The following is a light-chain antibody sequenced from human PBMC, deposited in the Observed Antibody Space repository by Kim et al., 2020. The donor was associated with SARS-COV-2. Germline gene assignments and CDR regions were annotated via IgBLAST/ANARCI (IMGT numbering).Light chain of an antibody. CDR2: TAY. CDR3: QPYITWSYY. J-gene: IGKJ2*01. CDR1: QSVSIY. V-gene: IGKV3-15*01. Sequence: IVMTQSQATLSVSPGERATLSCRASQSVSIYLVWYQQKPGQAPRLLTSTAYTRAAGIPARLSGSGSGTEFALTISSLQSADFAVYYSQPYITWSYYFGQGPKL.